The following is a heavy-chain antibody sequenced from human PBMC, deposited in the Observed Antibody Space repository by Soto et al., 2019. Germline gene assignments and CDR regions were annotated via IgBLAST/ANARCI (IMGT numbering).Heavy chain of an antibody. CDR3: ASLEDYSNYEFDY. D-gene: IGHD4-4*01. CDR2: ISSSSSTI. J-gene: IGHJ4*02. Sequence: EVQLVESGGGLVQPGGSLRLSCAASGFTFSSYSMNWVRQAPGKGLEWVSYISSSSSTIYYADSVKGRFTISRDNAKNSLYLQMNSLRAEDTAVYYCASLEDYSNYEFDYWGQGTLVTVSS. V-gene: IGHV3-48*01. CDR1: GFTFSSYS.